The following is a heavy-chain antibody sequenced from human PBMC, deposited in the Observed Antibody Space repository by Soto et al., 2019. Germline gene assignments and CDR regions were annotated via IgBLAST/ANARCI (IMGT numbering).Heavy chain of an antibody. D-gene: IGHD3-10*01. CDR3: AKDRGFGAGHGMDV. CDR2: ISARGGTT. V-gene: IGHV3-23*01. J-gene: IGHJ6*02. Sequence: EVQLLESGGDLVQPGGSLRLSCEASGFTFSNYAMSWVRQAPGKGLEWVTGISARGGTTYYVDSVKGRFTISRDNSKNTLYLQKNALRAEERAVYYCAKDRGFGAGHGMDVWGQGTTVTVSS. CDR1: GFTFSNYA.